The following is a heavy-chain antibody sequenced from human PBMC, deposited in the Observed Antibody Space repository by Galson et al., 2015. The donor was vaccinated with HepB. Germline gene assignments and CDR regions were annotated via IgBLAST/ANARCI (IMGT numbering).Heavy chain of an antibody. D-gene: IGHD3-3*01. CDR2: IYWDDDK. CDR1: GFSLSTSGVG. CDR3: AHRGPFEYYDFWSGYYGDAFDI. J-gene: IGHJ3*02. V-gene: IGHV2-5*02. Sequence: PALVKPTQTLTLTCTFSGFSLSTSGVGVGWIRQPPGKALEWLALIYWDDDKRYSPSLKSRLTITKDTSKNQVVLTMTNMDPVDTATYYCAHRGPFEYYDFWSGYYGDAFDIWGQGTIVTVSS.